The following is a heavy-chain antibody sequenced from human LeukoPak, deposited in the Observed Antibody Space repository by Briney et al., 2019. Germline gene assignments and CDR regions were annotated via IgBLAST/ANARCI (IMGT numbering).Heavy chain of an antibody. CDR2: INAGNGNA. CDR3: ARVYYGSGSYSHFDY. CDR1: GYTFTSYA. Sequence: ASVKVSCKASGYTFTSYALHWVRQAPGQRLEWMGWINAGNGNAKYSQNFQGRVIITRDTSASTAYMELSSLRSEDTAVYYCARVYYGSGSYSHFDYWGQGTLVTVSS. V-gene: IGHV1-3*01. D-gene: IGHD3-10*01. J-gene: IGHJ4*02.